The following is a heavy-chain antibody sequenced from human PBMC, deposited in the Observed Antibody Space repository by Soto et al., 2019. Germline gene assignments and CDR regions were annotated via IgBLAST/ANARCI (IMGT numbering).Heavy chain of an antibody. D-gene: IGHD2-8*02. V-gene: IGHV3-21*01. J-gene: IGHJ4*02. CDR1: GFTFSSYS. Sequence: GGSLRLSCAASGFTFSSYSMNWVRQAPGKGLEWVSSISSSSSYIYYADSVKGRFTISRDNAKNSLYLQMNSLRAEDTAVYYCAREAWSWQPEMYYFDYWGQGTMVTVSS. CDR3: AREAWSWQPEMYYFDY. CDR2: ISSSSSYI.